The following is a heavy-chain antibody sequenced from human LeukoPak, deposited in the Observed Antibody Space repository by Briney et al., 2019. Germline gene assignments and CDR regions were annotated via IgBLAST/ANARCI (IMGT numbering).Heavy chain of an antibody. Sequence: ASVKVSCKASGYTFTGYYMHWVRQAPGQGLEWMGWINPNSGGTNYAQKFQGRVTTTRDTSISTAYMELSRLRSDDTAVYYCARDNAGAYYYDSSGYSDYWGQGTLVTVSS. J-gene: IGHJ4*02. CDR1: GYTFTGYY. CDR2: INPNSGGT. D-gene: IGHD3-22*01. CDR3: ARDNAGAYYYDSSGYSDY. V-gene: IGHV1-2*02.